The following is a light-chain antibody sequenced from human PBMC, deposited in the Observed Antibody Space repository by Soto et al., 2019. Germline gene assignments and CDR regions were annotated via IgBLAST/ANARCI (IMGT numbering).Light chain of an antibody. J-gene: IGKJ1*01. CDR3: QQYYSTPLT. V-gene: IGKV4-1*01. CDR1: QSVLYSSNNKNY. Sequence: DIVMTQSPDSLAVSLGERATINCKSRQSVLYSSNNKNYLAWYKQKPGQPPKLLIYWASTRGSGVPDRFSGSVSGTDFTLTISSLQAEDVAVYYCQQYYSTPLTFGQGTKVEIK. CDR2: WAS.